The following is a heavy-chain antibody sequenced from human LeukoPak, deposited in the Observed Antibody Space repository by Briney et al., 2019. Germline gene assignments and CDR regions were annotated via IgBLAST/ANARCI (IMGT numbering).Heavy chain of an antibody. Sequence: SETLSLTCTVSGGSISSYYWSWILQPPGKVLEWIGYIYYSGSTNYNPSLKSRVTISVDTSKNQFSLKLSSVTAADTAVYYCARRAAHLGAFDIWGQGTMVTVSS. J-gene: IGHJ3*02. CDR2: IYYSGST. D-gene: IGHD7-27*01. CDR1: GGSISSYY. V-gene: IGHV4-59*08. CDR3: ARRAAHLGAFDI.